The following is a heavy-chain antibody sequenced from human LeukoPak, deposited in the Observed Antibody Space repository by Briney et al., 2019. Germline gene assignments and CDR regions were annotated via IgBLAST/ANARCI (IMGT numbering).Heavy chain of an antibody. CDR1: GFTLSNYW. CDR3: ARGFRSSGDL. V-gene: IGHV3-7*03. Sequence: GGSLRLSCAASGFTLSNYWMNWVRQAPGKGLEWVANIKEDGSEKYYVDSVKGRFTISRDNAKNSLYLQMNSLRVEDTALYYCARGFRSSGDLWDQGTLVTVSS. D-gene: IGHD6-25*01. CDR2: IKEDGSEK. J-gene: IGHJ5*02.